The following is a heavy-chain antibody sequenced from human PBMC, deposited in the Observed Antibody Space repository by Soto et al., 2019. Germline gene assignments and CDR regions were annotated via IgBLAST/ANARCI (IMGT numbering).Heavy chain of an antibody. CDR2: ISSSSSTI. V-gene: IGHV3-48*02. D-gene: IGHD3-3*01. Sequence: GGSLRLSCVASGFTFSNAWINWVRQAPGKGLEWVSYISSSSSTIYYADSVKGRFTISRDNAKNSLYLQMNSLRDEDTAVYYCARDDDFGDYWGQGTLVTVSS. CDR3: ARDDDFGDY. CDR1: GFTFSNAW. J-gene: IGHJ4*02.